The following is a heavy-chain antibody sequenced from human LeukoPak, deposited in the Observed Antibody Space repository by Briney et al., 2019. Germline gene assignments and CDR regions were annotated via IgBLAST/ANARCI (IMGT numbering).Heavy chain of an antibody. CDR2: IGGSGVSK. J-gene: IGHJ4*02. V-gene: IGHV3-23*01. CDR1: IFNFDNCA. D-gene: IGHD6-13*01. Sequence: GGSLRLSCVVSIFNFDNCAMTWVRQAPGKGLEWVSAIGGSGVSKFYGDSVKGRFTISRDNSKNTLYLQMNSLRAEDTAVYYCARGGPAAGRFDYWGQGTLVTVSS. CDR3: ARGGPAAGRFDY.